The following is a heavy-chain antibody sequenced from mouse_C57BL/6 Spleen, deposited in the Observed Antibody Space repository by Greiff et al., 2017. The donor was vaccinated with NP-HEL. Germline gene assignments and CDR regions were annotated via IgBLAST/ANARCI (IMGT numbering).Heavy chain of an antibody. J-gene: IGHJ4*01. CDR1: GFTFSSYA. CDR2: ISSGGDYI. D-gene: IGHD3-1*01. CDR3: TRDSGLGGAMDY. Sequence: DVHLVESGEGLVKPGGSLKLSCAASGFTFSSYAMSWVRQTPEKRLEWVAYISSGGDYIYYADTVKGRFTISRDNARNTLYLQMSSLKSEDTAMYYCTRDSGLGGAMDYWGQGTSVTVSS. V-gene: IGHV5-9-1*02.